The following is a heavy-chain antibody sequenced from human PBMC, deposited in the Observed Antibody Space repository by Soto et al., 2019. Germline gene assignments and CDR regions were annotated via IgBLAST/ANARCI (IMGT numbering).Heavy chain of an antibody. J-gene: IGHJ4*02. V-gene: IGHV4-39*01. CDR3: VSQRTSVLTQAYFDY. D-gene: IGHD2-8*01. Sequence: SETLSLTCTVSGGSVSNSNYYWGWIRQSPGKGLEWIGSVYYRGRSYYKSSVKSRDNNSVDTSKNQFSLNLNSVTASDTAVYYCVSQRTSVLTQAYFDYWGPGALVTVSS. CDR1: GGSVSNSNYY. CDR2: VYYRGRS.